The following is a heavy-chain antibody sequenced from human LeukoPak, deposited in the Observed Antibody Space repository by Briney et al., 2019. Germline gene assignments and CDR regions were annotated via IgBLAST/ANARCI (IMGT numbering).Heavy chain of an antibody. Sequence: GGALRLSCVASGFTFGSYCMHWVRQAPGKGPAWVSRISGDGGTYYAESVKRRFTISRDNAKNTLYLQMNSLRAQDTAVYDCARDLVSGSGSYGHWGQGTLVTVSS. J-gene: IGHJ4*02. D-gene: IGHD3-10*01. CDR3: ARDLVSGSGSYGH. CDR1: GFTFGSYC. V-gene: IGHV3-74*01. CDR2: ISGDGGT.